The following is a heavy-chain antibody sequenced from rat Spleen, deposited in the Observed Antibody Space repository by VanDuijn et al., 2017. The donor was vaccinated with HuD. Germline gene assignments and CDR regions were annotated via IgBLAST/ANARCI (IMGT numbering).Heavy chain of an antibody. J-gene: IGHJ3*01. D-gene: IGHD1-12*01. CDR1: GFTFSIYG. CDR2: IGTGGGNT. Sequence: EVQLVDHGGALVPPGRSLKLSCAPSGFTFSIYGMAWVRQAPTKGLEWVASIGTGGGNTYYRDSVKGRFTLSRDNAKSTLYLQMGSLRSEDTATYYCTTYSDDATAPVAYWGRGALVTVSS. CDR3: TTYSDDATAPVAY. V-gene: IGHV5-27*01.